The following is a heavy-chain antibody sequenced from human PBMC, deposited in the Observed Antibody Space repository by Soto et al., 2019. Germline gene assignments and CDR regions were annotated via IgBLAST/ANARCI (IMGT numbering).Heavy chain of an antibody. CDR3: ARVTVRSYYDILTGFSWFDP. Sequence: ASVKVSCKASGYTFTSYYMHWVRQAPGQGLEWMGIINPSGGSTSYAQKFQGRVTMTRDTSTSTVYMELSSLRSEDTAVYYCARVTVRSYYDILTGFSWFDPWGQGTLVTVSS. CDR2: INPSGGST. V-gene: IGHV1-46*01. CDR1: GYTFTSYY. D-gene: IGHD3-9*01. J-gene: IGHJ5*02.